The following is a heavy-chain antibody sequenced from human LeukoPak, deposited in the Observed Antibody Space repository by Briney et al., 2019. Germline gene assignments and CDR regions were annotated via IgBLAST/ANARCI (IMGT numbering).Heavy chain of an antibody. V-gene: IGHV3-30*02. CDR2: IRYDGSNE. CDR1: GFTFSSYG. J-gene: IGHJ5*02. Sequence: GGSLRLSCAASGFTFSSYGMHWVRQAPGKGLEWVAFIRYDGSNEYCADSVKGRFTISRDDSKNTLYLQMNSLRVEDTAVYYCAKVYIAARPHWFDPWGQGTLVTVSS. CDR3: AKVYIAARPHWFDP. D-gene: IGHD6-6*01.